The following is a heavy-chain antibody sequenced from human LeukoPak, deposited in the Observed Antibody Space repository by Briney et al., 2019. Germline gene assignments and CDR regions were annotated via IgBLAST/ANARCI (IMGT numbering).Heavy chain of an antibody. V-gene: IGHV1-18*01. Sequence: ASVKVSCKASGYTFTSYGISWVRQAPGQGLEWMGWISAYNGNTNYAQKLQGRVTMTTDTSTSTAYMELRSLRSDDTAVYYCAKFSAISGSLGRPPNPFDYWGQGTLVTVSP. J-gene: IGHJ4*02. CDR1: GYTFTSYG. CDR3: AKFSAISGSLGRPPNPFDY. CDR2: ISAYNGNT. D-gene: IGHD1-26*01.